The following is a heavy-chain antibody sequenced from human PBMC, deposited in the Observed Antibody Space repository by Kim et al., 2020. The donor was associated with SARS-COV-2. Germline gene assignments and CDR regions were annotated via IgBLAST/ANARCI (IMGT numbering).Heavy chain of an antibody. CDR3: TTSAPVRGYYYGMDV. J-gene: IGHJ6*02. D-gene: IGHD3-10*01. CDR1: GFTFSNAW. Sequence: GGSLRLSCAASGFTFSNAWMSWVRQAPGKGLEWVGRIKSKTDGGTTDYAAPVKGRFTISRDDSKNTLYLQMNSLKTEDTAVYYCTTSAPVRGYYYGMDVWGQGTTVTVSS. V-gene: IGHV3-15*01. CDR2: IKSKTDGGTT.